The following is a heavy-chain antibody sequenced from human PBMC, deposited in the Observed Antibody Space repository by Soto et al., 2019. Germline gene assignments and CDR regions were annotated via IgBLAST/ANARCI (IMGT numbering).Heavy chain of an antibody. Sequence: PSETLSLTCTVSGGSISSYCWSWIQQPPGKKLKWIGYIYYSGSTNYNPSLKRRVTISVDTSKNQFSLKLSSVTAADTAVYFCARTVTTGPHYYYYYMDGWGKGTTVTVSS. J-gene: IGHJ6*03. CDR3: ARTVTTGPHYYYYYMDG. D-gene: IGHD4-4*01. CDR2: IYYSGST. V-gene: IGHV4-59*08. CDR1: GGSISSYC.